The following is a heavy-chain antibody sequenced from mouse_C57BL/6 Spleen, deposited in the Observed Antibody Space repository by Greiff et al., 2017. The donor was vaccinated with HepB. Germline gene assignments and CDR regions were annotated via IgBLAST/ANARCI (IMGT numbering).Heavy chain of an antibody. CDR3: TRLEWLLPYFDY. D-gene: IGHD2-3*01. V-gene: IGHV1-15*01. J-gene: IGHJ2*01. Sequence: VQLQQSGAELVRPGASVTLSCKASGYTFTDYEMHWVKQTPVHGLEWIGAIDPETGGTAYNQKFKGMAILTADKSSSTAYMELRSLTSEDSAVYYCTRLEWLLPYFDYWGQGTTLTVSS. CDR2: IDPETGGT. CDR1: GYTFTDYE.